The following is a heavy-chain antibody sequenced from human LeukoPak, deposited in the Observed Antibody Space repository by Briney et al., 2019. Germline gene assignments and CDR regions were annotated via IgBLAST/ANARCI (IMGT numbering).Heavy chain of an antibody. J-gene: IGHJ4*02. CDR3: ARGYYSSTRFDS. Sequence: PGGSLRLSCAASGFPFSNYWMHWVRRAPGKGLVWVSRVNSDGSTTNYADSVKGRFTISRDNAENTLYMRMNSLRPEDTAVYYCARGYYSSTRFDSWGRGTLVTVS. CDR1: GFPFSNYW. D-gene: IGHD6-13*01. V-gene: IGHV3-74*01. CDR2: VNSDGSTT.